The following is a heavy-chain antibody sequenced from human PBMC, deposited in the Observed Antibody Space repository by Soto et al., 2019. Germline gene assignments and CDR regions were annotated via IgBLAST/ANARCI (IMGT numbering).Heavy chain of an antibody. Sequence: PGESLKISCQTSGYTFTIHWIAWVRQVPGKGLEWMAMMYPGDSDTRYSPPCRGHVTISADEAVSTAYLQWSSLKASDTAMYYCARQLSHICDSWGQGTLVTVSS. J-gene: IGHJ4*02. CDR1: GYTFTIHW. D-gene: IGHD3-3*02. V-gene: IGHV5-51*01. CDR3: ARQLSHICDS. CDR2: MYPGDSDT.